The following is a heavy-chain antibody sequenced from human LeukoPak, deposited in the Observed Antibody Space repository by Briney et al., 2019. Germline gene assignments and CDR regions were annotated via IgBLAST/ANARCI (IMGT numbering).Heavy chain of an antibody. CDR2: ISSGSSTI. CDR1: GFTFSSYS. V-gene: IGHV3-48*01. CDR3: ARSNWNYVTDAFDI. D-gene: IGHD1-7*01. J-gene: IGHJ3*02. Sequence: GGSLRLSCAASGFTFSSYSMNWVRQAPGKGLEWVSYISSGSSTIYYADSVKGRFTISRDNAKNSLYLQMNSLRAEDTAVYYCARSNWNYVTDAFDIWGQGTMVTVSS.